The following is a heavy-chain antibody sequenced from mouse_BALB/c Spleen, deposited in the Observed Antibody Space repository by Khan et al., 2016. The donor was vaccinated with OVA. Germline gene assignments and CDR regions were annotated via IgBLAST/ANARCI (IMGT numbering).Heavy chain of an antibody. V-gene: IGHV1S137*01. Sequence: QVRLQQSGPELVRPGVSVKISCKGPDYTFTDYPMHWVPQSHVKSLEWIGAVSTSYGNTNYNQKLKGTAIMPVDKSSSTAYLELARLTSEDSAINYCARYDGYSLFAYWGQGTLVTVSA. CDR3: ARYDGYSLFAY. CDR1: DYTFTDYP. CDR2: VSTSYGNT. J-gene: IGHJ3*01. D-gene: IGHD2-3*01.